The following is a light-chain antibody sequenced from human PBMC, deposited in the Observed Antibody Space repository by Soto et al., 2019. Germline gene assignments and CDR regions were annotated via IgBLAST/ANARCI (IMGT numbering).Light chain of an antibody. CDR3: HPYYSYWT. J-gene: IGKJ1*01. CDR1: QTISNW. Sequence: DIQMTQSPSTLSSSVGDRVTITCRASQTISNWLAWYQQTPGKAPKLLIYDASSLEGGVPSRFSGSGSGTEFTLTISSLQPYDFENYYWHPYYSYWTFGQGTKVELK. CDR2: DAS. V-gene: IGKV1-5*01.